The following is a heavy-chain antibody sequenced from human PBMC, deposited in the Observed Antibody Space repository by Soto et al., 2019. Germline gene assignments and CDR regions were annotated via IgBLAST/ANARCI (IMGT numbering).Heavy chain of an antibody. CDR1: GGSISNYY. J-gene: IGHJ6*02. V-gene: IGHV4-4*07. Sequence: PSETLSLTCIVSGGSISNYYWSWIRQPAGKGLEWIGRIYSSGSTNYNPSLKSRVTMSVDTSKNQFSLKLSSVTAADTAVYCCARDGGGDYEDYHYGMDVWGQGTTVTVSS. D-gene: IGHD2-21*02. CDR2: IYSSGST. CDR3: ARDGGGDYEDYHYGMDV.